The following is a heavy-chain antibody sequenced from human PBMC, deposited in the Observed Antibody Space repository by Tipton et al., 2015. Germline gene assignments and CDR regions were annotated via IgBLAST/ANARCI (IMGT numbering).Heavy chain of an antibody. CDR1: GGSFSDYY. D-gene: IGHD4-23*01. CDR3: ARARGRHGGLFDS. V-gene: IGHV4-34*01. CDR2: INHGGST. Sequence: TLSLTCAVCGGSFSDYYWSWIRQSPGKGLEWIGEINHGGSTNYNPSLKSRVTISVDTSKTQFSLEMRSVTATDTAVYYCARARGRHGGLFDSWGQGTLVTVSS. J-gene: IGHJ4*02.